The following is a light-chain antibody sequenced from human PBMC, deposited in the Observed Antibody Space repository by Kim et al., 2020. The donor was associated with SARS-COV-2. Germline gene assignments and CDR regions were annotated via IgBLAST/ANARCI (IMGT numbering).Light chain of an antibody. CDR2: RAS. CDR1: QTISTW. J-gene: IGKJ2*01. V-gene: IGKV1-5*03. CDR3: QQYSNYPYT. Sequence: DIQMIQSPSTLSASVGDRVTITCRASQTISTWLAWYQQKPGKAPKLLIYRASGLEGGVPSRFSGSGSGTEFTLTISSLQPDDFAIYYCQQYSNYPYTFGQGTKLEI.